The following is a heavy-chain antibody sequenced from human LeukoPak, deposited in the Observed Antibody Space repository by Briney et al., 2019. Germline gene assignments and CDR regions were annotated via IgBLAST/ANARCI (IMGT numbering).Heavy chain of an antibody. D-gene: IGHD1-7*01. J-gene: IGHJ4*02. V-gene: IGHV4-39*07. CDR3: ARTNPWELKYYFDY. CDR2: FYYSGST. Sequence: SETLSLTCTVSGVSISSSSYYWGWIRQPPGKGLEWIGSFYYSGSTYYNPSLESRVTISLDMSKNQCSLRLSSVTAADTAVYYCARTNPWELKYYFDYWGQGTLVTVSS. CDR1: GVSISSSSYY.